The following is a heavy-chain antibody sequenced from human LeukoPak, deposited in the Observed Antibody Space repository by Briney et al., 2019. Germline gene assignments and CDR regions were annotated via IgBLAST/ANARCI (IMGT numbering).Heavy chain of an antibody. Sequence: GGSLRLSCATSGFTFSSYWMNWVRQAPGKELEWVANIEQDGSEKNYVDSVKGRFTISRDNAKNSLYLQMSSLRAEDTAVYYCAGGRGWSSDYWGQGTLVTVSS. CDR2: IEQDGSEK. CDR3: AGGRGWSSDY. CDR1: GFTFSSYW. V-gene: IGHV3-7*03. D-gene: IGHD6-19*01. J-gene: IGHJ4*02.